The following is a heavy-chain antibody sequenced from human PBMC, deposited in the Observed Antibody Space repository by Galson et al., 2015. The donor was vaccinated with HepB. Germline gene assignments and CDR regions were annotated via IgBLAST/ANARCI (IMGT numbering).Heavy chain of an antibody. J-gene: IGHJ3*02. CDR2: ISSSSSYI. Sequence: SLRLSCAASGFTFSSYSMNWVRQAPGKGLEWVSSISSSSSYIYYADSVKGRFTISRDNAKNSLYLQMNSLRAEDTAVYYCARERRGTTVTTTWWGFSDAFDIWGQGTMVTVSS. CDR1: GFTFSSYS. D-gene: IGHD4-17*01. CDR3: ARERRGTTVTTTWWGFSDAFDI. V-gene: IGHV3-21*01.